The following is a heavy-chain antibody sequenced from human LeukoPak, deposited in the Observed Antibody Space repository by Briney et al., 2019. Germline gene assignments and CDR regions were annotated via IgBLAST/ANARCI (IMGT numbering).Heavy chain of an antibody. CDR3: ARGSRATLVAGGTLGD. Sequence: GGSLRLSCAASGFTFSDYGMHWVRQAPGKGLEWVALISYDGGNKFYADSVRDRFTISRDNSKNTLFLQMNSLRAEDTAVYYCARGSRATLVAGGTLGDWGQGTLVTVSS. CDR1: GFTFSDYG. V-gene: IGHV3-30*03. J-gene: IGHJ4*02. D-gene: IGHD6-13*01. CDR2: ISYDGGNK.